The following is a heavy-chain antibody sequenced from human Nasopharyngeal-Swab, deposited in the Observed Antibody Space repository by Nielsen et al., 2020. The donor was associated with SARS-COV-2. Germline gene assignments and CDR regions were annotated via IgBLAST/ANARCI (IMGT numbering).Heavy chain of an antibody. D-gene: IGHD3-3*01. CDR2: VSGTANRT. CDR3: AKDGTPDYDFWSTYYRDSYNYYMDV. Sequence: WIRQPPGKGLEWGSTVSGTANRTSYADSVKGRFTISRDNSKNTLYLQMNSLRAEDTALYYCAKDGTPDYDFWSTYYRDSYNYYMDVWGKGTTVTVSS. V-gene: IGHV3-23*01. J-gene: IGHJ6*03.